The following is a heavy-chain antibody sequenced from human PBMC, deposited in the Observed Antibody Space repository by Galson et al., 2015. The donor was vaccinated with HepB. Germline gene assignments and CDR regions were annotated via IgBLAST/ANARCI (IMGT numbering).Heavy chain of an antibody. Sequence: SLRLSCAASGFTVSSNYMNWVRQAPGKGLEWVSVIYSGGSTYYADSVKGRFTISRDNSKNTLFLQMNSLRAEDTAVYYCARGPPQLMYYHGSGPATPEYFQDWGQGTLVTVSS. V-gene: IGHV3-66*01. CDR3: ARGPPQLMYYHGSGPATPEYFQD. J-gene: IGHJ1*01. CDR1: GFTVSSNY. D-gene: IGHD3-10*01. CDR2: IYSGGST.